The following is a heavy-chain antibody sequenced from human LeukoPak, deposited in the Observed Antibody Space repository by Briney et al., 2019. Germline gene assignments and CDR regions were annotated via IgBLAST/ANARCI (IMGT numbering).Heavy chain of an antibody. CDR3: AKDQQAQYRAFDY. CDR2: IYSGGST. Sequence: PGGSLRLSCAASGFTVSSNYMSWVRQAPGKGLEWVSVIYSGGSTYYADSVKGRFTISRDNSKNTLYLQMNSLRAEDTAVYYCAKDQQAQYRAFDYWGQGTLVTVSS. V-gene: IGHV3-66*01. CDR1: GFTVSSNY. D-gene: IGHD2-2*01. J-gene: IGHJ4*02.